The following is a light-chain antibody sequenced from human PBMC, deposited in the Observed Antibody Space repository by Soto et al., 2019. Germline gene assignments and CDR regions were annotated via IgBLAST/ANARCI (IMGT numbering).Light chain of an antibody. CDR1: QSISKW. CDR2: DAS. CDR3: QQYNNYLTWT. V-gene: IGKV1-5*01. J-gene: IGKJ1*01. Sequence: DIQMTQSPSTLSASVGDRVTITCRASQSISKWLAWYQQKPGKAPKVLIFDASILKSGVPSRFSGTGSGTEFTLTLNSLQPDDFATYYCQQYNNYLTWTFGQGTKVEIK.